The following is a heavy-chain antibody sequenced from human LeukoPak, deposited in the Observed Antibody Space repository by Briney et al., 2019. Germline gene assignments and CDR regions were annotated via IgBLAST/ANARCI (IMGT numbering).Heavy chain of an antibody. V-gene: IGHV3-74*01. D-gene: IGHD1-26*01. J-gene: IGHJ3*02. Sequence: GSLRLSCAASGFTFSSYWMHWVRQAPGKGLVWVSRINSDGSSTSYADSVKGRFTISRGNAKNTLYLQMNSLRAEDTAVYYCARPSGSYLDAFDIWGQGTMVTVSS. CDR1: GFTFSSYW. CDR3: ARPSGSYLDAFDI. CDR2: INSDGSST.